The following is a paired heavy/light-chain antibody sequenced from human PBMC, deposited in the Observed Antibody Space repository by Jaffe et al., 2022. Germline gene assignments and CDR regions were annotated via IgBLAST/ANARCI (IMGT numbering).Heavy chain of an antibody. J-gene: IGHJ3*02. CDR3: ARAPHAFDI. V-gene: IGHV3-11*01. CDR1: GFSFSDYY. CDR2: ISTSGNTI. Sequence: QVQLVESGGGLVKPGGSLRLSCAASGFSFSDYYMSWIRQAPGQGLEWVSYISTSGNTIHYADSVKGRFTISRDNAKNSVYLQMNSLRAEDTAVYYCARAPHAFDIWGQGTMVTVSS.
Light chain of an antibody. CDR1: QSVSSSY. J-gene: IGKJ3*01. CDR2: GAS. Sequence: EIVLTQSPGTLSLSPGERATLSCRASQSVSSSYLAWYQQKPGQAPRLLIYGASSRATGIPDRFSGSGSGTDFTLTISRLEPEDFAVYYCQQYGSSPPGFGPGTKVDIK. V-gene: IGKV3-20*01. CDR3: QQYGSSPPG.